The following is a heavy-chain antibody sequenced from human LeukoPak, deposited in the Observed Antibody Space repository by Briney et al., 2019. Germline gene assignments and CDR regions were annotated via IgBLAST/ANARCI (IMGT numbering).Heavy chain of an antibody. D-gene: IGHD3-3*01. Sequence: GGSLRLSCAGSGFTFSSYAMSWVRQAPGKGLEWVSAISSSGGSAHYADSVKGRFTISRDNSKNTLYLQMNSLRAEDTAVYYCAKAAFWSHFDYWGQGTLVTVSS. CDR2: ISSSGGSA. V-gene: IGHV3-23*01. CDR3: AKAAFWSHFDY. CDR1: GFTFSSYA. J-gene: IGHJ4*02.